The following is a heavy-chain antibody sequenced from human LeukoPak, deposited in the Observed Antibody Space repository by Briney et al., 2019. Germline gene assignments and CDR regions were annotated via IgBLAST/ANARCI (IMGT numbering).Heavy chain of an antibody. CDR3: AKRSAAGTVGYFDY. Sequence: GGSLRLSCAASGFTFSDYYMGWIRQAPGKGLEWVSYISNRGNNIYYADSVKGRFTISRDNAKNSLYLQMHSLRAEDTALYYCAKRSAAGTVGYFDYWGQGTLVTVSS. J-gene: IGHJ4*02. CDR1: GFTFSDYY. D-gene: IGHD6-13*01. CDR2: ISNRGNNI. V-gene: IGHV3-11*01.